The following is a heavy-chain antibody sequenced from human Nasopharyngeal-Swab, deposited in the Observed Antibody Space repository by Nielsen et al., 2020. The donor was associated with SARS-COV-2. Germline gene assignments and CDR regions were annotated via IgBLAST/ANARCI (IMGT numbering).Heavy chain of an antibody. CDR3: ARQVGYCTNGVCPTYYYYYGMDV. J-gene: IGHJ6*02. D-gene: IGHD2-8*01. CDR2: IYYSGST. CDR1: YY. V-gene: IGHV4-39*01. Sequence: YYMSWIRQPPGKGLEWIGSIYYSGSTYYNPSLKSRVTISVDTSKNQFSLKLSSVTAADTAVYYCARQVGYCTNGVCPTYYYYYGMDVWGQGTTVTVSS.